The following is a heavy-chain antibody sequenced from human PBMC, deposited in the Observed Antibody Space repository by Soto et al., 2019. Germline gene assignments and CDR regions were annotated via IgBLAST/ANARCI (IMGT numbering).Heavy chain of an antibody. D-gene: IGHD1-26*01. CDR2: VSFDGSNT. Sequence: QVQLVESGGGVVQPGGSLRLSCAASGFSFRAYTLHWLRQAPGKGLEWMAAVSFDGSNTYYADPAKGRFTISRDNSKKMVYLQRDSLSADDTALYYCARDPSQPHDLGAYYHFDSWGQGTLVTVSS. CDR1: GFSFRAYT. V-gene: IGHV3-30-3*01. CDR3: ARDPSQPHDLGAYYHFDS. J-gene: IGHJ4*02.